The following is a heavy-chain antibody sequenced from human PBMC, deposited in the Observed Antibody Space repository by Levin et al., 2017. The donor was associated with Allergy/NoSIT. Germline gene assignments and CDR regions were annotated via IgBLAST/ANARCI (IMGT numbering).Heavy chain of an antibody. CDR1: GFTFSSYG. D-gene: IGHD3-3*01. Sequence: GESLKISCAASGFTFSSYGMHWVRQAPGKGLEWVAVIWYDGSNKYYADSVKGRFTISRDNSKNTLYLQMNSLRAEDTAVYYCARDFPGFWSGYYPDYWGQGTLVTVSS. CDR2: IWYDGSNK. J-gene: IGHJ4*02. CDR3: ARDFPGFWSGYYPDY. V-gene: IGHV3-33*01.